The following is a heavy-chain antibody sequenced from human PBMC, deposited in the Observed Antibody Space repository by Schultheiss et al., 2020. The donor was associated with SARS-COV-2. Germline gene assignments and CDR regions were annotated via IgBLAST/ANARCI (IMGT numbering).Heavy chain of an antibody. J-gene: IGHJ5*02. CDR3: ARGVRVLWFRELSRRDWFDP. V-gene: IGHV4-39*01. Sequence: SETLSLTCTVSGGSISSSSYYWGWIRQPPGKGLEWIGSIYYSGSTYYNPSLKSRVTISVDTSKNQFSLKLSSVTAADTAVYYCARGVRVLWFRELSRRDWFDPWGQGTLVTVSS. CDR1: GGSISSSSYY. CDR2: IYYSGST. D-gene: IGHD3-10*01.